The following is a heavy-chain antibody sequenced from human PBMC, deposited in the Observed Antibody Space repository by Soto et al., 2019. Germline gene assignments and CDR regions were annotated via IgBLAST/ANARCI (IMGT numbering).Heavy chain of an antibody. V-gene: IGHV4-59*01. J-gene: IGHJ5*02. CDR3: ARVVTDSWSGFHTNNWLDP. CDR2: IHDSGST. Sequence: SETLSLTCSVSGGSISGFYWTWIRQPPGKGLEWIGYIHDSGSTNYNPALESRVSISVDTSKNELSLKLSSVTAADTAMYYCARVVTDSWSGFHTNNWLDPWGQGTLVTVSS. CDR1: GGSISGFY. D-gene: IGHD3-3*01.